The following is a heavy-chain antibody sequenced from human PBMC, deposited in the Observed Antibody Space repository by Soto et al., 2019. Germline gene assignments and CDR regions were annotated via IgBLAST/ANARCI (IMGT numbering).Heavy chain of an antibody. D-gene: IGHD1-26*01. CDR1: VDTFSRYA. CDR3: ARDCGVGCRRLHWFDL. CDR2: IIPIFGTA. Sequence: SFKVSCKPSVDTFSRYAISWVRPAPSQGLERMGGIIPIFGTANYAQKFQSRVTMTADESTSTAYVEVSSLRSEATAGYYCARDCGVGCRRLHWFDLWGGGTLVTVSS. V-gene: IGHV1-69*13. J-gene: IGHJ5*02.